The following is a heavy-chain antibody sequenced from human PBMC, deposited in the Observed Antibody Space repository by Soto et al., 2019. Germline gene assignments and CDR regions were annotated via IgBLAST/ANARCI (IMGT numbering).Heavy chain of an antibody. CDR1: GGTFNGYY. D-gene: IGHD3-10*01. CDR2: INHSGST. CDR3: ARGNHYYYGSGSYYNNGFDP. Sequence: SLTSAAYGGTFNGYYWSWIRQPPGKGLEWIGEINHSGSTNYNPSLKSRVTIPVDTSKNQFSLKLSSVTAADTAVYYCARGNHYYYGSGSYYNNGFDPWGQGTRVTVSS. V-gene: IGHV4-34*01. J-gene: IGHJ5*02.